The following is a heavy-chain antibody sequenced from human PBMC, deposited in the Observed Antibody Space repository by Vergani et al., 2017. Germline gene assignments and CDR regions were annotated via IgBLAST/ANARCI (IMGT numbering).Heavy chain of an antibody. D-gene: IGHD2-21*01. Sequence: QVQLVESGGGVVQPGRSLRLSCAASGCTFSSYTMHWVRQAPGKGLEWVAVISSDGSNKYYADSVRGRFTISRDNSKNSLYLQMNSLRAEDTALYYCGVIAKGYWGQGTLVTVSS. CDR1: GCTFSSYT. V-gene: IGHV3-30-3*01. CDR2: ISSDGSNK. J-gene: IGHJ4*02. CDR3: GVIAKGY.